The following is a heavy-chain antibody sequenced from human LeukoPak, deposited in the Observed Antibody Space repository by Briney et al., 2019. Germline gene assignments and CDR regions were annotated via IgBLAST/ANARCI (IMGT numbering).Heavy chain of an antibody. V-gene: IGHV1-69*05. CDR1: GGTFSSYA. Sequence: SVKVSCKAPGGTFSSYAISWVRQAPGQGLEWMGGIIPIFGTANYAQKFQGRVTITTDESTSTAYMELSSLRSEDTAVYYCAVGGYSYGTDDYWGQGTLVTVSS. CDR3: AVGGYSYGTDDY. D-gene: IGHD5-18*01. CDR2: IIPIFGTA. J-gene: IGHJ4*02.